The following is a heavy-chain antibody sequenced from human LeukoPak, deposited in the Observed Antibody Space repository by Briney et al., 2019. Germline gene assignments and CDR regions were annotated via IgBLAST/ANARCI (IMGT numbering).Heavy chain of an antibody. D-gene: IGHD3-3*01. Sequence: ASVKVSCKASGYTFDENYIHWVRQAPGQGPEWMGWINPRSGATDSAQKFQGRLTMTRDTSIATASMDLSGLRLDDTGIYYCAGRIRRFLEWPTEYYFDYWGQGTLVTVSS. CDR3: AGRIRRFLEWPTEYYFDY. J-gene: IGHJ4*02. V-gene: IGHV1-2*02. CDR1: GYTFDENY. CDR2: INPRSGAT.